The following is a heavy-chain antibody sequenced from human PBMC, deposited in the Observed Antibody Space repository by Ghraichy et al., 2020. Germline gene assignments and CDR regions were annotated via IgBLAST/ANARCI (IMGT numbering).Heavy chain of an antibody. V-gene: IGHV4-34*01. D-gene: IGHD2-2*02. CDR2: INHSGST. CDR3: ARGGGRYTPNYNWFDP. CDR1: GGSFSGYY. J-gene: IGHJ5*02. Sequence: SETLSLTCAVYGGSFSGYYWSWIRQPPGKGLEWIGEINHSGSTNYNPSLKSRVTISVDTSKNQFSLKLSSVTAADTAVYYCARGGGRYTPNYNWFDPWGQGTLVTVSS.